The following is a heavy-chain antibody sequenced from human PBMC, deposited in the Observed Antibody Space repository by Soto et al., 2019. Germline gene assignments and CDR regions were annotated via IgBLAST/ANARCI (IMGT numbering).Heavy chain of an antibody. CDR2: LNAGYGNT. J-gene: IGHJ5*02. V-gene: IGHV1-3*01. D-gene: IGHD1-7*01. CDR1: GCTFTSYA. CDR3: ARVQKSSTNYFDP. Sequence: ASVKVSCKASGCTFTSYALHWVRPAPLQGLEWMGWLNAGYGNTRYSQKFQGRVSITRNTYASTAYMELSSLRSEDTAIYYCARVQKSSTNYFDPWGQGPLVTVSS.